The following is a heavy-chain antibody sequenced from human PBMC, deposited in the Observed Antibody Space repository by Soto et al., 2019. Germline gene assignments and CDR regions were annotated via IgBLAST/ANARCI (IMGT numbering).Heavy chain of an antibody. CDR1: GYTLTELS. CDR3: ATAYDYVWGSYCYQYRFDY. D-gene: IGHD3-16*02. J-gene: IGHJ4*02. CDR2: FDPEDGET. Sequence: ASVKVSCKVSGYTLTELSMHWVRQAPGKGLEWMGGFDPEDGETIYAQKFQGRVTMTEDTSTDTAYMELSSLRSEDTAVYYCATAYDYVWGSYCYQYRFDYWGQGTLVTVSS. V-gene: IGHV1-24*01.